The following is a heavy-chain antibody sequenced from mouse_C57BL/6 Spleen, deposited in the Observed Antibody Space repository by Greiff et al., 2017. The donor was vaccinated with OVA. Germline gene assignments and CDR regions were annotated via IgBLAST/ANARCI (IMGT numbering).Heavy chain of an antibody. Sequence: EVKLEESGAELVRPGASVKLSCTASGFNIKDDYMHWVKQRPEQGLEWIGWIDPENGDTEYASKFQGKATITADTSSNTAYLQLSSLTSEDTAVYYCTTGGSSYWGQGTTLTVSS. CDR2: IDPENGDT. V-gene: IGHV14-4*01. CDR3: TTGGSSY. J-gene: IGHJ2*01. CDR1: GFNIKDDY. D-gene: IGHD1-1*01.